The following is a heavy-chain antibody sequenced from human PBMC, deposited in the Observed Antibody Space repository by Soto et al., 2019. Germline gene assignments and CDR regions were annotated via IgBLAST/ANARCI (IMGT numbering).Heavy chain of an antibody. Sequence: SGPTLVNPTQTLTLTCTFSGFSLSTSGVGVGWIRQPPGKALEWLAVIYWDDSYHYSPSLRSRLTITKDTSKNQVVLTMTNMDPVDTATYYCAHKRYGDYPLDYWGQGPLVTVSS. CDR3: AHKRYGDYPLDY. CDR2: IYWDDSY. J-gene: IGHJ4*02. D-gene: IGHD4-17*01. V-gene: IGHV2-5*02. CDR1: GFSLSTSGVG.